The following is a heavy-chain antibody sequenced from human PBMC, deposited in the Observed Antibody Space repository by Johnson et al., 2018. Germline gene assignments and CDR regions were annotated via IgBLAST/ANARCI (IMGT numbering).Heavy chain of an antibody. CDR1: GDSVSSNSAA. CDR2: TYYRSKWYN. D-gene: IGHD3-16*01. CDR3: ARERGLRGPYYYYMDV. V-gene: IGHV6-1*01. Sequence: QVQLQESGPGLVKPSQTLSLTCVISGDSVSSNSAAWNWIRQSPSRGLEWLGRTYYRSKWYNDYAVSVKSRITIKPDTSKNQFSLQMNSVTPEDTAVYYCARERGLRGPYYYYMDVWGKGTTVTVSS. J-gene: IGHJ6*03.